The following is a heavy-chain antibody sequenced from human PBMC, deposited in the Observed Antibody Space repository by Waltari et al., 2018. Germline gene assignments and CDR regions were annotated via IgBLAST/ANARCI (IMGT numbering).Heavy chain of an antibody. V-gene: IGHV4-39*01. J-gene: IGHJ5*02. Sequence: QLQLQESGPGLVKPSETLSLTCPGSGGSISSSSYYWGWIRQPPGKGLEGIGSIYYSGSTYDNPCLKSRVTISVDTSKNQFSLKLSSVTAADTAVYYCARHSNSYGSPGGWFDPWGQGTLVTVSS. D-gene: IGHD5-18*01. CDR2: IYYSGST. CDR1: GGSISSSSYY. CDR3: ARHSNSYGSPGGWFDP.